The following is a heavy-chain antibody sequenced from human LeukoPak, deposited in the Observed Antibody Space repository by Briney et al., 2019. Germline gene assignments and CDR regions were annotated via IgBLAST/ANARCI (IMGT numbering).Heavy chain of an antibody. J-gene: IGHJ4*02. V-gene: IGHV3-74*01. CDR3: ARDVGCSSGYYGGVAFY. CDR1: GFTFSNYW. CDR2: IKSDGTST. Sequence: GGSLRLSCAASGFTFSNYWMHWVRHAPGKGLMWVSRIKSDGTSTSYADSVEGRFTISRDNAKNTLYLQMNSLRAEDTAVYHCARDVGCSSGYYGGVAFYWGQGALVTVSS. D-gene: IGHD6-19*01.